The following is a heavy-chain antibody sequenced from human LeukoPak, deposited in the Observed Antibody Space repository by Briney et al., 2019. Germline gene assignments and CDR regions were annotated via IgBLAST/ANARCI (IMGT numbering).Heavy chain of an antibody. D-gene: IGHD1-1*01. CDR1: GGSINNYH. Sequence: PSETLSLTCTVSGGSINNYHWSWIRQPPGKGLEWIGYVYYRGNTMYNPSLKSRLTISVDTSKNQFSLKLNSVAAADTAVYYCARTTDRGYWDYWGQGTLVTVSS. CDR2: VYYRGNT. CDR3: ARTTDRGYWDY. V-gene: IGHV4-59*08. J-gene: IGHJ4*02.